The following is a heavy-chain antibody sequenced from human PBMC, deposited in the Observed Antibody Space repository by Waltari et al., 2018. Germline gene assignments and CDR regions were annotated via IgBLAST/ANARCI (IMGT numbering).Heavy chain of an antibody. V-gene: IGHV4-61*02. CDR1: GVSISSGSFY. D-gene: IGHD3-9*01. Sequence: QVQLQGSGPGLVKPSQTLFPTCTVSGVSISSGSFYWGWIRQTAGTGLEWFGHIYTNGRTDYNPSLRSRVTISVDTSKSEFSLKLSSVTAADTALYFCARMTGSGLFDYWGQETLVTVSS. CDR3: ARMTGSGLFDY. CDR2: IYTNGRT. J-gene: IGHJ4*02.